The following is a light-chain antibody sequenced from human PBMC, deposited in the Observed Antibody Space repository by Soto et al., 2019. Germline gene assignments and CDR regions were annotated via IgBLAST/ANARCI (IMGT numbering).Light chain of an antibody. CDR2: AAY. V-gene: IGKV1-27*01. CDR1: QGISNY. CDR3: QKYNRAPWT. J-gene: IGKJ1*01. Sequence: DIQMTQSPPSLSASVGDRVTITCRASQGISNYLAWYQQRPGKVPELLIYAAYTLQSGVPSRFSGSGSGTDFTLTISSLQPEDVATYYCQKYNRAPWTFGQGTKVEIK.